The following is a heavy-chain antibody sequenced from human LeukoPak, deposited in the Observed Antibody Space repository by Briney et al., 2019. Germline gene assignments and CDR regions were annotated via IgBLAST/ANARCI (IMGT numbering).Heavy chain of an antibody. D-gene: IGHD6-13*01. CDR2: IKQDGILK. V-gene: IGHV3-7*01. Sequence: GGSLRLSCAASGFTFRNYWMSWVRQAPGRGLDWVATIKQDGILKHYADSVKGRFTISRDNAENSLYLQMDSLRVDDTAVYYCARDPMGISALWGRGTLVTVSS. CDR1: GFTFRNYW. J-gene: IGHJ2*01. CDR3: ARDPMGISAL.